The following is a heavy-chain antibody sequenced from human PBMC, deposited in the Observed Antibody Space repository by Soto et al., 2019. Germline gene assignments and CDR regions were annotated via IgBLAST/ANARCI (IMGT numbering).Heavy chain of an antibody. CDR2: ISSTSATI. V-gene: IGHV3-48*01. CDR1: GFTFSSYS. J-gene: IGHJ5*02. Sequence: GGSLRLSGTASGFTFSSYSINWFRQAPGQGLEWISYISSTSATIYYAESVRGRFTVSRDNAKNSVYLQMNSLRAEDTAVYFCARAKSLEYNWFDTWGQGTPVTVSS. CDR3: ARAKSLEYNWFDT.